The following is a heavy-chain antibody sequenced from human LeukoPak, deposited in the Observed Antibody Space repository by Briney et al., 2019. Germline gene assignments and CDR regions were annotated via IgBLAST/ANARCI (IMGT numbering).Heavy chain of an antibody. CDR2: ISSSGNST. D-gene: IGHD4-17*01. CDR3: ARVMWPTVTTNYYYYYLDV. CDR1: GFTFSDYY. J-gene: IGHJ6*03. Sequence: PGGSLRLSCAASGFTFSDYYMSWIRQAPGKGLEWVSYISSSGNSTYYSDSVRGRFTISRDNSKNTLYLQMNSLRPEDTAVYYCARVMWPTVTTNYYYYYLDVWGKGTTVTVSS. V-gene: IGHV3-11*04.